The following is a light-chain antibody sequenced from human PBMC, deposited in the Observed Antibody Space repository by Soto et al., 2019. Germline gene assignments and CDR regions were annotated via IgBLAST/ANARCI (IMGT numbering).Light chain of an antibody. J-gene: IGKJ2*03. V-gene: IGKV3-20*01. CDR2: GAS. CDR1: HPLTGSTY. CDR3: QQYGSLPLYS. Sequence: DIVLTQSPGTLSLSPGERAALSCTASHPLTGSTYLAWYQQKPGQAPRLLIYGASNRATGIPDRFSGSGSETDFTLTISRLEPEDFSVYYCQQYGSLPLYSFGQGTKLEIK.